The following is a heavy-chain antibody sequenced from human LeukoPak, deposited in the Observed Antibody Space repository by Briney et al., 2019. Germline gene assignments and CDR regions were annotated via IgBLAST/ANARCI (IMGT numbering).Heavy chain of an antibody. D-gene: IGHD5-18*01. Sequence: GGSLRLSCAASGFTFSDYYMSWIRQAPGKGLEWVSYISSSGSTIYYADSVKGRFTISRDNAKNSRYLQMNSLRAEDTAVYYCARVEVDTAMVAPSYYYYYYMDVWGKGTTVTISS. J-gene: IGHJ6*03. CDR2: ISSSGSTI. CDR1: GFTFSDYY. V-gene: IGHV3-11*01. CDR3: ARVEVDTAMVAPSYYYYYYMDV.